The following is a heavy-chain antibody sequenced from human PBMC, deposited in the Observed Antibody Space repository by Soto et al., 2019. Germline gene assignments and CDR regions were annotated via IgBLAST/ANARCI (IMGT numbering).Heavy chain of an antibody. CDR1: GFTFSSYA. CDR2: ISYDGSNK. V-gene: IGHV3-30*14. J-gene: IGHJ6*02. D-gene: IGHD2-21*01. CDR3: ARDLLRPGLVFRSMDV. Sequence: QVQLVESGGGVVQPGRSLRLSCAASGFTFSSYAMHWVRQGPGKGLEWVAVISYDGSNKYYADSVKGRFTISRDNSKNTLYLQMNSLRAVAMAVYYCARDLLRPGLVFRSMDVWGQGTTVTVSS.